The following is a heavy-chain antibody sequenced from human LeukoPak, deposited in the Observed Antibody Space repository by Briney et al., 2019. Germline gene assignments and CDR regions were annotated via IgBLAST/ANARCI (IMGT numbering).Heavy chain of an antibody. CDR3: AREKYGGQATFDY. Sequence: SVKVSSKASGGTFSSYAISWVRQAPGQGLEWMGGIIPIFGTANYAQKFQGRVTITADESTSTAYMELSSLRSEDTAVYYCAREKYGGQATFDYWGQGTLVTVSS. D-gene: IGHD4/OR15-4a*01. J-gene: IGHJ4*02. V-gene: IGHV1-69*01. CDR1: GGTFSSYA. CDR2: IIPIFGTA.